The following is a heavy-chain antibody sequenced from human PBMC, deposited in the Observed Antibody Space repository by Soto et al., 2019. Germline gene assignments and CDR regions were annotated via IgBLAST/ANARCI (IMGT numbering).Heavy chain of an antibody. V-gene: IGHV4-61*01. Sequence: QVQLQESGPGLVKPSETLSLTCTVSGGSVSSGSYYWSWLRQPPGKGLEWIGYIYYTGIHSYNPSLKSRVTISVDTSRKQFSLRLSSVTAADTAVYYCARDVAYYYNSEYSHCVDSWGQGTLVTVPS. CDR1: GGSVSSGSYY. J-gene: IGHJ4*02. CDR2: IYYTGIH. CDR3: ARDVAYYYNSEYSHCVDS. D-gene: IGHD3-10*01.